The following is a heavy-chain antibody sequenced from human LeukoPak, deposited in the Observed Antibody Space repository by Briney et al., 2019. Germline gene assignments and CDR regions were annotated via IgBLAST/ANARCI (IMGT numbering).Heavy chain of an antibody. J-gene: IGHJ3*02. V-gene: IGHV3-53*01. CDR3: ARDQRSSGWYRGAFDI. D-gene: IGHD6-19*01. CDR1: GFTFSSNY. CDR2: IYSGGST. Sequence: GGSLRLSCAASGFTFSSNYMSWVRQAPGKGLEWVSVIYSGGSTYYADSVKGRFTISRDNSKNTLYLQMNGLRAEDTAVYYCARDQRSSGWYRGAFDIWGQGTMVTVSS.